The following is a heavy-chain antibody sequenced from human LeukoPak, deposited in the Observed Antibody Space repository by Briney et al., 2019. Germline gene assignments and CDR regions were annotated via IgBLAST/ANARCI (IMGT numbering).Heavy chain of an antibody. Sequence: GGSLRLSCAASGFTFSSYAMHWVRQAPGKGLEWVAVISYDGSNKYYADSVKGRFTISRDNSKNTLYLQMNSLRAEDTAVYYCAKSGYVDYGDYVRIKYFDYWGQGTLVTVSS. CDR3: AKSGYVDYGDYVRIKYFDY. J-gene: IGHJ4*02. CDR1: GFTFSSYA. D-gene: IGHD4-17*01. CDR2: ISYDGSNK. V-gene: IGHV3-30-3*01.